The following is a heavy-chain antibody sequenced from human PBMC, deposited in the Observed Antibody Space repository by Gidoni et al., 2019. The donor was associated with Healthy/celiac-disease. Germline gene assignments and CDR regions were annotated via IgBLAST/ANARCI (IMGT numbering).Heavy chain of an antibody. Sequence: EVQLLESGGGLVQPGGSLRLSCAASGFTFSSYAMSWVRQAPGKGLEWVSAISGSGGSTYYADSVKGRFTISRDNSKNTLYLQMNSLRAEDTAVYYCAKDGGSYDISYYYGMDVWGQGTTVTVSS. D-gene: IGHD1-26*01. CDR3: AKDGGSYDISYYYGMDV. V-gene: IGHV3-23*01. J-gene: IGHJ6*02. CDR2: ISGSGGST. CDR1: GFTFSSYA.